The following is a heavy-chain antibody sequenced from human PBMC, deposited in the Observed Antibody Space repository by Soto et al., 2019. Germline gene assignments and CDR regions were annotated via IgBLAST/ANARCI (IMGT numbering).Heavy chain of an antibody. CDR1: GYIFTSYY. CDR3: ARVDQPGDDSSGYYRRPDAFDI. Sequence: ASVKVSCNASGYIFTSYYMHWVRQAPGQGLEWMGILNPTGGSTTYAQKFQGRFSMTRDTSTSTVDMELSSLRSEDTAVYYCARVDQPGDDSSGYYRRPDAFDIWGQ. D-gene: IGHD3-22*01. J-gene: IGHJ3*02. V-gene: IGHV1-46*01. CDR2: LNPTGGST.